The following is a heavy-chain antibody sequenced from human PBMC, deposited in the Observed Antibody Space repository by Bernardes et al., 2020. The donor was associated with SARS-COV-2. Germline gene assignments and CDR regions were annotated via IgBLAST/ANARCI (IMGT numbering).Heavy chain of an antibody. J-gene: IGHJ4*02. CDR1: GYTFTRYG. D-gene: IGHD6-19*01. CDR3: ARDRIQYSGGWYESFSPNFDY. V-gene: IGHV1-18*04. Sequence: ASVKVSCKASGYTFTRYGISWVRQAPGQGLEWMGWISAYNANTKHAQKLQGRVTMTTDTSTSTGYMELRSLRSDDTAVYYCARDRIQYSGGWYESFSPNFDYWGQGTLVTVSS. CDR2: ISAYNANT.